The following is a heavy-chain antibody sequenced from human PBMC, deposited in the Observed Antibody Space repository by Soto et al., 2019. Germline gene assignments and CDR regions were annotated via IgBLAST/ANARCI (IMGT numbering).Heavy chain of an antibody. D-gene: IGHD2-15*01. CDR1: GGSFSGYY. Sequence: SETLSLTGAVYGGSFSGYYWSWIRQPPGKGLEWIGEINHSGSTNYNPSLKSRVTISVDTSKNQFSLKLSSVTAADTAVYYCARGRCGGGRCYNRHYYYYMDVWGKGTTVTVSS. CDR3: ARGRCGGGRCYNRHYYYYMDV. CDR2: INHSGST. J-gene: IGHJ6*03. V-gene: IGHV4-34*01.